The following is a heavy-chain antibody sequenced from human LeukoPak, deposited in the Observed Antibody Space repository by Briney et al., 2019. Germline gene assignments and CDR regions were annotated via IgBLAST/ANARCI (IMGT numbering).Heavy chain of an antibody. Sequence: GGSLRLSCAASGFTVSGDSMSWVRQAPGKGLEWVSLIYSGDSTYYADSGKGRITISRDNSKNTLYLQMNSLRAEDTAMYYCATVSGGDYFDYWGQGTLVTVSS. CDR3: ATVSGGDYFDY. CDR2: IYSGDST. D-gene: IGHD3-10*01. J-gene: IGHJ4*02. V-gene: IGHV3-53*01. CDR1: GFTVSGDS.